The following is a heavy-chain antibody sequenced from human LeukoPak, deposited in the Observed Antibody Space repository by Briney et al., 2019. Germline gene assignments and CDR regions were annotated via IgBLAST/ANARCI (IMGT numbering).Heavy chain of an antibody. J-gene: IGHJ6*02. Sequence: GRSLRLSCAASGFTFDDYAMHWVRQAPGKGLEWVSGISWNSGSIGYADSVKGRFTISRDNAKNSLYLQMNSLRAEDTAVYYCATDYLSPGDYYNYYYGVDVWGQGTTVTVSS. D-gene: IGHD3-16*01. V-gene: IGHV3-9*01. CDR1: GFTFDDYA. CDR3: ATDYLSPGDYYNYYYGVDV. CDR2: ISWNSGSI.